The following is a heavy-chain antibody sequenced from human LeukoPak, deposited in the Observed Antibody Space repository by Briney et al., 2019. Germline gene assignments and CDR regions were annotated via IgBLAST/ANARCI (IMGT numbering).Heavy chain of an antibody. J-gene: IGHJ2*01. V-gene: IGHV4-61*02. CDR1: GYSISSGDY. CDR2: IYTSGTT. Sequence: PSETLSLTCTISGYSISSGDYWNWIRQHAGNGLEWNGRIYTSGTTDYNPSLRRRVTISVDTSKNQFSLKLTSVTAADTAIYYCARRGEFWGRGTLVTVSS. CDR3: ARRGEF. D-gene: IGHD3-3*01.